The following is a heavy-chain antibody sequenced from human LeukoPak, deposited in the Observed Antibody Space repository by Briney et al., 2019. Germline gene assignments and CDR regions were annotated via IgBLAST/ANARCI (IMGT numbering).Heavy chain of an antibody. J-gene: IGHJ6*03. CDR3: AREYCSSTSCYFVEYYMDV. Sequence: GASVKVSCKASGGTFSSYAISWVRQAPGQGLEWMGGIIPIFGTANYAQKFQGRVTITTDESTSIAYMELSSLRSEDTAVYYCAREYCSSTSCYFVEYYMDVWGKGTTVTVSS. CDR1: GGTFSSYA. CDR2: IIPIFGTA. V-gene: IGHV1-69*05. D-gene: IGHD2-2*01.